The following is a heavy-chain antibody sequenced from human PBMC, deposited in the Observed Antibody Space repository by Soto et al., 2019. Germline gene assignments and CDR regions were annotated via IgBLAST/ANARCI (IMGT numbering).Heavy chain of an antibody. J-gene: IGHJ4*02. Sequence: QVQLVQSGAEVKKPGASVKVSCKASGYTFTSYGISWVRQAPGQGLEWMGWISAYNGNTNYAQKLQGRVTMTTDTSTGTAYMELRSLRADDTAVYYCAREGGYYYGSGSYLDYFDYWGQGTLVTVSS. CDR3: AREGGYYYGSGSYLDYFDY. V-gene: IGHV1-18*01. D-gene: IGHD3-10*01. CDR2: ISAYNGNT. CDR1: GYTFTSYG.